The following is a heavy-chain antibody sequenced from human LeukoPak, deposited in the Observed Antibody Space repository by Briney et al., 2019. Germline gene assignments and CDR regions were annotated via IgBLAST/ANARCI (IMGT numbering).Heavy chain of an antibody. D-gene: IGHD3-10*01. CDR3: ARSWFGELFDDY. V-gene: IGHV4-39*01. CDR2: IYYSGST. J-gene: IGHJ4*02. CDR1: GGSISSSSHY. Sequence: SETLSLTCTVSGGSISSSSHYWGWIRQPPGKGLEWIGSIYYSGSTYYNPSLKSRVTISVDTSKNQFSLKLSSVTATDTAVYYCARSWFGELFDDYWGQGTLVTVSS.